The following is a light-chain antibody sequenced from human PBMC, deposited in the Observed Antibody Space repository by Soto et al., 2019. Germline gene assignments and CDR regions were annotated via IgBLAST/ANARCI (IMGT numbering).Light chain of an antibody. J-gene: IGLJ2*01. V-gene: IGLV4-69*01. CDR3: QTWGTGIPV. CDR2: LNTDGSH. CDR1: SGHSSYA. Sequence: QAVVTQSPSASASLGASVKLTCTLSSGHSSYAIAWHQQQPEKGPRFLMKLNTDGSHSKGDGIPHRFSGSSSGAERYLTISSLQSEDEADYYCQTWGTGIPVFGGVTTLTVL.